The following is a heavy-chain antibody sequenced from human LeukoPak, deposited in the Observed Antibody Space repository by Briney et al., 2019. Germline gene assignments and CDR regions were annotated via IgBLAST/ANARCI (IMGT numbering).Heavy chain of an antibody. V-gene: IGHV4-59*01. J-gene: IGHJ4*02. D-gene: IGHD1-26*01. CDR2: IYYSGST. Sequence: SETLSLTCTVPGGSISSYYWSWIRQPPGKGLEWIGYIYYSGSTNYNPSLKSRVTISVDTSKNQFSLKLTSVTAADTAVYYCARGVNSGYFDYCGQGTLVTVSS. CDR3: ARGVNSGYFDY. CDR1: GGSISSYY.